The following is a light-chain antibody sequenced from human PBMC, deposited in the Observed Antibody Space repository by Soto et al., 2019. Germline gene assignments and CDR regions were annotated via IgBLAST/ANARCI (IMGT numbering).Light chain of an antibody. CDR3: QQYVITPRT. J-gene: IGKJ1*01. CDR1: QTVAYTS. Sequence: EIVLTQSPGILSLSPGARATLSCRASQTVAYTSLAWYQQRPGQAPRLLIYGTSTRATGTPDRFIGSGSGTAFTLTISRLEPEDFAVYYCQQYVITPRTFGQGTKVE. V-gene: IGKV3-20*01. CDR2: GTS.